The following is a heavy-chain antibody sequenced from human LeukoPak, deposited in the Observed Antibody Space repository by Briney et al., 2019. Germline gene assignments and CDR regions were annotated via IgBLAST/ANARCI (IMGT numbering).Heavy chain of an antibody. CDR1: GYSISSGYY. Sequence: SETLSLTCTVSGYSISSGYYWAWIRQPPGKGLEWIGYFYHGGSTFYNPSLKSRVTISGDTSKNQFSLKLSSVTAADTAVYYCARVSGGMVRGAVDFDYWGQGTLVTVSS. J-gene: IGHJ4*02. CDR3: ARVSGGMVRGAVDFDY. CDR2: FYHGGST. V-gene: IGHV4-38-2*02. D-gene: IGHD3-10*01.